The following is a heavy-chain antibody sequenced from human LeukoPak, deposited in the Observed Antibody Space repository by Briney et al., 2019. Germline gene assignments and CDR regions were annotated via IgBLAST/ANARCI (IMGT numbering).Heavy chain of an antibody. Sequence: SVKVSCKASGGTFNNYTISWVRQAPGQGLEWMGGIIPIFGTANYAQKFQGRVTITADESTSTAYMELSSLRSEDTAVYYCAREGNIVVVPAAYAGGGGSGSYYNLFAWFDPWGQGTLVTVSS. D-gene: IGHD3-10*01. J-gene: IGHJ5*02. CDR1: GGTFNNYT. CDR3: AREGNIVVVPAAYAGGGGSGSYYNLFAWFDP. CDR2: IIPIFGTA. V-gene: IGHV1-69*13.